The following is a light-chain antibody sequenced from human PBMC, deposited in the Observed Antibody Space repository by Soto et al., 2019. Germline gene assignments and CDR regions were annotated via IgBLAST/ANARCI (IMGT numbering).Light chain of an antibody. Sequence: QSALTQPASVSGSPGQSITISCSGTSSDIGSYDHVAWYQQFPGKSPKLMIYAVSDRPSGVSDRFSGSKSGITASLTISGLQTEDEADYYCISYTNRQSYVFGNGTKVTVL. CDR2: AVS. J-gene: IGLJ1*01. CDR1: SSDIGSYDH. V-gene: IGLV2-14*01. CDR3: ISYTNRQSYV.